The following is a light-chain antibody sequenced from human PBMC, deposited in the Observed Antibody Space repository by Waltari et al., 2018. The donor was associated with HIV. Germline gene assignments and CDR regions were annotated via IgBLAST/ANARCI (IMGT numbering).Light chain of an antibody. Sequence: SYELTQPSSVSVSPGQTARITCSGAALAQKYARWFQQKPGQAPILVIYKDTERPSGIPERFSGSSSGTTVTLTISGAQVEDEADYFCYSAADKNVLFGGGTKLTVL. V-gene: IGLV3-27*01. CDR1: ALAQKY. CDR2: KDT. J-gene: IGLJ2*01. CDR3: YSAADKNVL.